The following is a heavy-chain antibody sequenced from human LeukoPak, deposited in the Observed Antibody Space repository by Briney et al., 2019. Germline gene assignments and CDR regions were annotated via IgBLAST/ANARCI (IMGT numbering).Heavy chain of an antibody. D-gene: IGHD5-18*01. Sequence: GGSLRLSCAASGFTLTSYEMNWVRLAPGKGLEWISYISRTGNSIYYADSVKGRFTISRDNAKNSLYLQMNSLRAEDTAVYYCARGLRGYTYGLDYWGQGTLVAVSS. CDR3: ARGLRGYTYGLDY. J-gene: IGHJ4*02. V-gene: IGHV3-48*03. CDR1: GFTLTSYE. CDR2: ISRTGNSI.